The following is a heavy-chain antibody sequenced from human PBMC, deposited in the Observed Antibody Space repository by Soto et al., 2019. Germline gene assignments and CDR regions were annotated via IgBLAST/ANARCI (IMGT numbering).Heavy chain of an antibody. J-gene: IGHJ6*02. CDR2: INAGNGNT. CDR3: ARGNPHYYGMDV. V-gene: IGHV1-3*01. Sequence: ASVKVSCKASGYTFTSYAMHWVRQAPGQRLEWMGWINAGNGNTKYSQKFQGRVTITRDTSASTAYMELSSLRSEDTAVYYCARGNPHYYGMDVWGQGTTVTVSS. CDR1: GYTFTSYA.